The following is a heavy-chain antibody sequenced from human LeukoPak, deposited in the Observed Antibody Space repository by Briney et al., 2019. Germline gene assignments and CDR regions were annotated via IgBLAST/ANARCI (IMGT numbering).Heavy chain of an antibody. J-gene: IGHJ3*02. V-gene: IGHV1-8*01. Sequence: ASVKVSCKASGYTFTSYDINWVRQATGQGLEWMGWMNPNSGNTGYAQKFQGRATMTRNTSISTAYMELSSLRSEDTAVYYCASTRNRYDSSGYDAFDIRGQGTMITVSS. D-gene: IGHD3-22*01. CDR1: GYTFTSYD. CDR3: ASTRNRYDSSGYDAFDI. CDR2: MNPNSGNT.